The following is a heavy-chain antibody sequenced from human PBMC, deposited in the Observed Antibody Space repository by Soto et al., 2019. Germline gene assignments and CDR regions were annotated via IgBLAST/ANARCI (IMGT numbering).Heavy chain of an antibody. CDR2: IKTNVGGGTA. J-gene: IGHJ6*02. CDR3: ATDFLNALDV. CDR1: GFTFSNAW. Sequence: PGGSLRLSCATSGFTFSNAWMSWVRQAPGKGLEWVGRIKTNVGGGTADYAAPVKGRFTISRDDSKNTLYLQMNSLKTGDTAVYYCATDFLNALDVWGLGATVTVSS. V-gene: IGHV3-15*01.